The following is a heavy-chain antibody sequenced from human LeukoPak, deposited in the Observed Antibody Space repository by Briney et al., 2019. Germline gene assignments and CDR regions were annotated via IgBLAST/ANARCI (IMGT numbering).Heavy chain of an antibody. CDR3: TTDVSVLLWFGEPNDAFDI. CDR2: IRSKTDGGTT. J-gene: IGHJ3*02. V-gene: IGHV3-15*01. D-gene: IGHD3-10*01. Sequence: GGSLRLSCAASGFTFSNAWMSWVRQAPGKGLEWVGRIRSKTDGGTTDYAAPVKGRFTISRDDSKNTLYLQMNSLKTEDTAVYYCTTDVSVLLWFGEPNDAFDIWGQGTMVTVSS. CDR1: GFTFSNAW.